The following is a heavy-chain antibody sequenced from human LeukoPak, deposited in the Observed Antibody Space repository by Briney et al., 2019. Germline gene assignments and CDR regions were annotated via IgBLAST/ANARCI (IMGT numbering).Heavy chain of an antibody. Sequence: ASVKVSCKVSGYTLTELSMHWVRHAPGKGLELMGGFDPEDGETIYAQKFQGRVAMTEDTSTDTAYMELSSLRSEDTAVYYCATDLLSGKITFGGVNGYWGQGTLVTVSS. V-gene: IGHV1-24*01. CDR3: ATDLLSGKITFGGVNGY. D-gene: IGHD3-16*01. J-gene: IGHJ4*02. CDR1: GYTLTELS. CDR2: FDPEDGET.